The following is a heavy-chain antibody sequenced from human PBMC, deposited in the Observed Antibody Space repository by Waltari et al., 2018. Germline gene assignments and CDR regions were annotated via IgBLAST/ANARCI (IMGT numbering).Heavy chain of an antibody. CDR2: IYYSGST. D-gene: IGHD1-26*01. V-gene: IGHV4-59*01. J-gene: IGHJ3*02. CDR3: ARKGPEGGRRWEHLPKGAFDI. Sequence: QVQLQESGPGLVKPSETLSLTCTVSGGSISSYYWSWIRQPPGKGLEWIGYIYYSGSTNYNPSLKSRVTISVDTSKNQFSLKLSSVTAEDTAVYYCARKGPEGGRRWEHLPKGAFDIWGQGTMVTVSS. CDR1: GGSISSYY.